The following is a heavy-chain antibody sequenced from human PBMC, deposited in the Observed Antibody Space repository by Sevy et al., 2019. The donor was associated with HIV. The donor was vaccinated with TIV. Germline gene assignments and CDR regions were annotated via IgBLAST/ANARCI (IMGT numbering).Heavy chain of an antibody. CDR3: AGYAAVAGSFDYYYGMDV. J-gene: IGHJ6*02. Sequence: GGSLRLSCAASGFTFSDYYMSWIRQAPGKGLEWVSYISSSGSTIYYADSVKGRFTISRDNAKNSLYLQMNSLRAEDTAVYYCAGYAAVAGSFDYYYGMDVWGQGTTVTVSS. V-gene: IGHV3-11*01. CDR1: GFTFSDYY. D-gene: IGHD6-19*01. CDR2: ISSSGSTI.